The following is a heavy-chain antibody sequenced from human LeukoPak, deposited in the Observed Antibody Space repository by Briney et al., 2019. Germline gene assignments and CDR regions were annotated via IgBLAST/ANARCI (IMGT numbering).Heavy chain of an antibody. CDR1: GLTFSSYA. D-gene: IGHD6-19*01. Sequence: GGSLRLSCAASGLTFSSYAMSWVRQAPGKGLEWVSDITGSGGSTHYADSVKGRFTISRDNSENTLYLQMNSLRAEDTAVYYCAKWAVSGRGFDYWGQGTLVTVSS. CDR2: ITGSGGST. CDR3: AKWAVSGRGFDY. V-gene: IGHV3-23*01. J-gene: IGHJ4*02.